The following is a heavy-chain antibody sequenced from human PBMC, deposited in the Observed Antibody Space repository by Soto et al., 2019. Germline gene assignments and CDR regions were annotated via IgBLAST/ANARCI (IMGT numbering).Heavy chain of an antibody. J-gene: IGHJ4*02. D-gene: IGHD3-10*01. Sequence: EVQLVESGGGLVQPGRSLILSCAASGFTFDDYAMHWVRQAPGKGLEWVSGISWNSGSIGYADSVKGRFTISRDNAKNSLYLQMNSLRAEDTALYYCAKAPGSLWFGELLSGNYFDYWGQGTLVTVSS. CDR2: ISWNSGSI. V-gene: IGHV3-9*01. CDR3: AKAPGSLWFGELLSGNYFDY. CDR1: GFTFDDYA.